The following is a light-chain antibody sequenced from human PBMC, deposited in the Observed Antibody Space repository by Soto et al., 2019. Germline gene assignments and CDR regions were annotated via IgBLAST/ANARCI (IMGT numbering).Light chain of an antibody. Sequence: QLVLTQSPSASASLGASVKLTCTLSSGHSSYAIAWHQQQPEKGPRYLMKLNIDGSHSKGDGIPDRFSGSSSGAERYLTISSLQSEDEADYYCQTWVTGIVVFGGGTKVTVL. J-gene: IGLJ2*01. CDR3: QTWVTGIVV. CDR2: LNIDGSH. V-gene: IGLV4-69*01. CDR1: SGHSSYA.